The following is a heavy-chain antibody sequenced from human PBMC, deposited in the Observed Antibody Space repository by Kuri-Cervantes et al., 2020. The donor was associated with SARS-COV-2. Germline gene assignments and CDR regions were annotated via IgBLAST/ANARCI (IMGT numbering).Heavy chain of an antibody. J-gene: IGHJ5*02. D-gene: IGHD3-22*01. V-gene: IGHV4-34*01. CDR3: ARHELAITMIVVVPRSWFDP. Sequence: GSLRLSFAFYGESFSGYYWNWIRQSPGKGLEWIGEVNHRGSTNYNPSLKSRVTISVDTSKNQFSLKLSSVTAADTAVYYCARHELAITMIVVVPRSWFDPWGQGTLVTVSS. CDR1: GESFSGYY. CDR2: VNHRGST.